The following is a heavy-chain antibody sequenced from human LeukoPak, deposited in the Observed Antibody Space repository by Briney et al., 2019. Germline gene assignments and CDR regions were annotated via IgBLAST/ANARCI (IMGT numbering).Heavy chain of an antibody. J-gene: IGHJ4*02. CDR1: GGSFSGYY. D-gene: IGHD2-8*01. Sequence: TSETLSLTCAVYGGSFSGYYWSWIRQPPGKGLEWIGEINHSGSTNYNPSLKCRVTISVDTSKNQFSLKLSSVTAADTAVYYCARFWSGVDYLDYWGQGTLVTVSS. CDR3: ARFWSGVDYLDY. CDR2: INHSGST. V-gene: IGHV4-34*01.